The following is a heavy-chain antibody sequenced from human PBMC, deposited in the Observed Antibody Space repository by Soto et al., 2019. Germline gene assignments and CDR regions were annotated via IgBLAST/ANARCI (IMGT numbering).Heavy chain of an antibody. Sequence: PGGSMRLSCAASGLTFRNAWMTWVRQAPGKGLEWVGRIKSESDGGTADYAAPVKGRFTILRDDSKNTLYLQMNTVKTEDTAVYYCTTFAAVTTIGRDSWGQGTLVTVSS. V-gene: IGHV3-15*05. J-gene: IGHJ5*01. D-gene: IGHD2-21*02. CDR1: GLTFRNAW. CDR3: TTFAAVTTIGRDS. CDR2: IKSESDGGTA.